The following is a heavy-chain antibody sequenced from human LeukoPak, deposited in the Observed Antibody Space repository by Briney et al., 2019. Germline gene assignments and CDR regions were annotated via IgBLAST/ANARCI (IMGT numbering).Heavy chain of an antibody. J-gene: IGHJ4*02. CDR2: IDTNTGNP. V-gene: IGHV7-4-1*02. Sequence: GASVKVSCKASGYTFTNYAMNWVRQAPGQGLEWMGWIDTNTGNPTYAQDFTGRFVFSLDTSVSTAYLQINSLKTEDTAVYYCARGNYYVDYWGQGTLVTVSS. D-gene: IGHD3-10*01. CDR3: ARGNYYVDY. CDR1: GYTFTNYA.